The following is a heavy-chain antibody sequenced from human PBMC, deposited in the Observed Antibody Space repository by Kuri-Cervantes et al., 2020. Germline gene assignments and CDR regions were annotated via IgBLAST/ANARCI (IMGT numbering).Heavy chain of an antibody. CDR2: IKEDGSDI. CDR1: GFTFSDYY. J-gene: IGHJ4*02. CDR3: VRDYQNF. V-gene: IGHV3-7*01. D-gene: IGHD2-2*01. Sequence: GGSLRLSCAASGFTFSDYYMSWIRQAPGKGLEWVARIKEDGSDIWYVDSVRGRFTISRDNVKNSLYLQVSSLRVEDTAVYYCVRDYQNFWGQGTLVTVSS.